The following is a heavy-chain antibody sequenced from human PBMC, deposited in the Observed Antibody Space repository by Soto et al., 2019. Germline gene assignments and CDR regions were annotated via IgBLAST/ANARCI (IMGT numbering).Heavy chain of an antibody. J-gene: IGHJ4*02. D-gene: IGHD2-2*01. CDR1: GYTFTSYA. CDR3: ARDHAYGMPDY. V-gene: IGHV1-3*01. CDR2: INAGNGNT. Sequence: GASVKVSCKASGYTFTSYAMQWVRQAPGQRPEWMGWINAGNGNTRYSQKFQGRVTITRDTSASTAYMELSSLRSEDTAVYYCARDHAYGMPDYWGQGTLVTVSS.